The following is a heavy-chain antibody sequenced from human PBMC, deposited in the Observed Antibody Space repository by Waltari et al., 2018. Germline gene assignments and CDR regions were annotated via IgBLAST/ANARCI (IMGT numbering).Heavy chain of an antibody. CDR3: AGDRAIGLFFDY. D-gene: IGHD2-2*01. Sequence: QVQLQESGQGLVKPSGTLSLTCAVSGDSLSGNYWWSWVRQSPEKGLEWIVQVHHSGKTHYNPSLQSRVAISVDKPKNQFSLNLNSVTAADTAIYYCAGDRAIGLFFDYWGRGTLVTVSS. V-gene: IGHV4-4*02. CDR1: GDSLSGNYW. CDR2: VHHSGKT. J-gene: IGHJ4*02.